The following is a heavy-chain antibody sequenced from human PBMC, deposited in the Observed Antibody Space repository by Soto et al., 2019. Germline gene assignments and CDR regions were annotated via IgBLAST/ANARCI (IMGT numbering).Heavy chain of an antibody. CDR1: GGSFSGYH. CDR3: ARVPYYYGSRTAFDI. V-gene: IGHV4-34*01. CDR2: INHSGST. D-gene: IGHD3-10*01. J-gene: IGHJ3*02. Sequence: SETLSLTCAVYGGSFSGYHWSWIRQPPGKGLEWIGEINHSGSTNYNPSLKSRVTISVDTSKDQFSLKLSSVTAADTAVYYCARVPYYYGSRTAFDIWGQGTMVTVSS.